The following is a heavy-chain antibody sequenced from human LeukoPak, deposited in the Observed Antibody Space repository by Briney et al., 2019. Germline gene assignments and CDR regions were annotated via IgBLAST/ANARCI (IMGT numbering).Heavy chain of an antibody. J-gene: IGHJ5*02. CDR1: GFTFSSYE. D-gene: IGHD6-19*01. Sequence: GGSLRLSCAASGFTFSSYEMNWVRQAPGKGLEWVAVITYDGSNKYYADSVKGRFTISRDNSKNTLYLQMNSLRTEDTAVYYCAKASARGIAVAGSGFDPWGQGTLVTVSS. CDR2: ITYDGSNK. CDR3: AKASARGIAVAGSGFDP. V-gene: IGHV3-30*18.